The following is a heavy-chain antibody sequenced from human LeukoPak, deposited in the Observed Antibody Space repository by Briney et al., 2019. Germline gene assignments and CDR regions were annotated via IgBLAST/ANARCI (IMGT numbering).Heavy chain of an antibody. V-gene: IGHV4-59*12. CDR3: VRGRTDYYYYMDV. J-gene: IGHJ6*03. CDR2: ISGSGST. Sequence: SETLSLTRTVSGGPISSYYWSWLPQPPGRGLEWFGDISGSGSTNYNPSLQSRVTLSVDPSKNQFSLKLTSMTAADTAVYFCVRGRTDYYYYMDVWGKGTTVTVSS. CDR1: GGPISSYY.